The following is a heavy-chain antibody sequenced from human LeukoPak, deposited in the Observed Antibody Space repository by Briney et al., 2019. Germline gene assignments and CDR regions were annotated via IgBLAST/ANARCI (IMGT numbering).Heavy chain of an antibody. CDR3: ASLWFGESPYYYGMDV. J-gene: IGHJ6*02. D-gene: IGHD3-10*01. V-gene: IGHV4-38-2*02. CDR2: IYHSGST. Sequence: PSETLSLTCTVSGYSISSGYYWGWIRQPPGKGLEWIGSIYHSGSTYYNPSLKSRVTISVDTSKNQFSLKLSSVTAADTAVYYCASLWFGESPYYYGMDVWGQGTTVTVSS. CDR1: GYSISSGYY.